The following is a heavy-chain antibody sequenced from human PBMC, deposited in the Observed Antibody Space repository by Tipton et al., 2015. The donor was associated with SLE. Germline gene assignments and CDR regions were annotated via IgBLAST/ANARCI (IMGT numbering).Heavy chain of an antibody. Sequence: LRLSCTVSGGSMSSYYWSWIRQPAGKGLEWIGHIYSSGNTIYNPSLKSRVTMSVDTSKNQFSLKLSSVTAADTAVYYCARGRTIFGVVPAGDSFDIWGQGTMVTVSS. CDR1: GGSMSSYY. CDR2: IYSSGNT. CDR3: ARGRTIFGVVPAGDSFDI. D-gene: IGHD3-3*01. J-gene: IGHJ3*02. V-gene: IGHV4-4*07.